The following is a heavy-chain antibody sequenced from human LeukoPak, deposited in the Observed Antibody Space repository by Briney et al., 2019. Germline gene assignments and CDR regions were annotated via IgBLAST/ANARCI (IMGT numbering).Heavy chain of an antibody. V-gene: IGHV4-39*01. J-gene: IGHJ5*02. Sequence: PSETLSLTCTVSGGSISSSSYYWGWIRQPPGKGLEWIGSIYYSGSTYYNPSLKSRVTISVDTSKNQFSLKLSSVTAADTAVYYCARHRERAAGTFHWFDPWGQGTLVTVSS. D-gene: IGHD6-13*01. CDR2: IYYSGST. CDR1: GGSISSSSYY. CDR3: ARHRERAAGTFHWFDP.